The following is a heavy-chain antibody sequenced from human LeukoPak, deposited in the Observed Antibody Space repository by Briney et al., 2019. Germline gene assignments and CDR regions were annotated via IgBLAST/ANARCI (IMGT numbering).Heavy chain of an antibody. V-gene: IGHV3-21*01. CDR2: MSSSSSYI. Sequence: GGSLRLSCAASGFTFSSYSMNWVRQAPGKGLEWVSSMSSSSSYIYYADSVKGRFTISRDNSKNTLYLQMNSLRAEDTAVYYCARDIRDGYKGNWFDPWGQGTLVTVSS. CDR1: GFTFSSYS. CDR3: ARDIRDGYKGNWFDP. J-gene: IGHJ5*02. D-gene: IGHD5-24*01.